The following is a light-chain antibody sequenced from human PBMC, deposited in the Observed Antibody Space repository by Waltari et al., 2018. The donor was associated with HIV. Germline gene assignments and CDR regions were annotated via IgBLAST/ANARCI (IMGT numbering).Light chain of an antibody. CDR2: RND. V-gene: IGLV1-47*01. Sequence: QSVLTQPPSASGTPGQRVTLSCSGSSSNIGTNSVFWYQQLPGTAPKLLFYRNDQRPSGVPDRFSGSKSGTSASLAISGLRSEDEADYYCATWDDTLSGYVFGTGTKVTVL. CDR3: ATWDDTLSGYV. CDR1: SSNIGTNS. J-gene: IGLJ1*01.